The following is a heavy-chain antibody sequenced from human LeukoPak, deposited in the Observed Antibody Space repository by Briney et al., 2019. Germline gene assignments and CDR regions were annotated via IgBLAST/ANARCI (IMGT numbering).Heavy chain of an antibody. D-gene: IGHD4-11*01. CDR3: AKDAQRGFDYSNSLEY. Sequence: GKSLTLSCVASQFRFPFSHYGMHWVRQAPGRGLEWVAVIWSDGTNQYYADSVKGRFTISRDNSKSTVYLQMNSLRAEDTAVYFCAKDAQRGFDYSNSLEYWGQGTLVTVSS. V-gene: IGHV3-33*06. CDR2: IWSDGTNQ. CDR1: QFRFPFSHYG. J-gene: IGHJ4*02.